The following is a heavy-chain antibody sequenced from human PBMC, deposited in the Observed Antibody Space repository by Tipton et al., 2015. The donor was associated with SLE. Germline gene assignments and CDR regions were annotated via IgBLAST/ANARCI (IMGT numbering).Heavy chain of an antibody. D-gene: IGHD1-26*01. CDR1: GGSISSGSYY. Sequence: TLSLTCTVSGGSISSGSYYWSWNRQPAGKGLEWIGRIYTSGSTNYNPSHKSRVTISVDTSKNQFSLKLSSVTAADSAVYYCASGGSDADAFDIWGQGTMVTVSS. J-gene: IGHJ3*02. V-gene: IGHV4-61*02. CDR2: IYTSGST. CDR3: ASGGSDADAFDI.